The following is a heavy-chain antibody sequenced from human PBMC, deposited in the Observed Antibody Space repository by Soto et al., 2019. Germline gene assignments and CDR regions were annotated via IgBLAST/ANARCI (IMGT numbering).Heavy chain of an antibody. CDR1: GYTFTGYC. CDR3: ARDRGYKATYFDY. V-gene: IGHV1-2*04. J-gene: IGHJ4*02. D-gene: IGHD5-12*01. Sequence: GASVKVSCKTSGYTFTGYCMHWVRQAPGQGLEWMGWINPNSGGTNYAQKFQGWVTMTRDTSISTAYMELSRLRSDDTAVYYCARDRGYKATYFDYWGQGTLVTVSS. CDR2: INPNSGGT.